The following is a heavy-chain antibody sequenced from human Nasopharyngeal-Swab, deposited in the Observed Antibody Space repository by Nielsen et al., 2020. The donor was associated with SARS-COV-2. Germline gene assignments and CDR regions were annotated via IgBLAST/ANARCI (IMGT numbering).Heavy chain of an antibody. D-gene: IGHD3-3*01. CDR3: ARIRYYDFWSGYYN. Sequence: GESLKISCVASGFTVSGSYMNWVRQAPGKGLEWVSYISSSSSTIYYADSVKGRFTISRDNAKNSLYLQMNSLRDEDTAVYYCARIRYYDFWSGYYNWGQGTLVTVSS. CDR2: ISSSSSTI. J-gene: IGHJ4*02. V-gene: IGHV3-48*02. CDR1: GFTVSGSY.